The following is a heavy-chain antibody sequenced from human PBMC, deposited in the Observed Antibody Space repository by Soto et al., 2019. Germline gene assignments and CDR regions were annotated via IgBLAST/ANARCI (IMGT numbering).Heavy chain of an antibody. J-gene: IGHJ4*02. D-gene: IGHD3-10*01. CDR3: ARPTFMVRGVIIAPVDY. Sequence: PGESLKISCKGSGYSFTSYWIGWVRQMPGKGLEWMGIIYPGDSDTRYSPSFQGQVTISADKSISTAYLQWSSRKASDTAMYYCARPTFMVRGVIIAPVDYWGQGTRVTAPQ. CDR2: IYPGDSDT. V-gene: IGHV5-51*01. CDR1: GYSFTSYW.